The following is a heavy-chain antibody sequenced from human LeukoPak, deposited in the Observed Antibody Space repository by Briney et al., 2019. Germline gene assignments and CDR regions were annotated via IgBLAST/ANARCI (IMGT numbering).Heavy chain of an antibody. CDR1: GYSISSGFY. J-gene: IGHJ4*02. D-gene: IGHD4-23*01. CDR2: IYHSGST. V-gene: IGHV4-38-2*02. CDR3: ARAVGTSRNFFDY. Sequence: SETLSLTCTVSGYSISSGFYWGWIRQPPGKGLECIGSIYHSGSTYYNPSLKSRVTISVDTSKNQFSLNLSSVTAADTAMYYCARAVGTSRNFFDYWGQGALVTVSS.